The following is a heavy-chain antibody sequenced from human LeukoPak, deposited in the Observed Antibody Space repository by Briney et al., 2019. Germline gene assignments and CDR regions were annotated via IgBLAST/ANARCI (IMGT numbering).Heavy chain of an antibody. Sequence: GGSLRLSCAASGFTFSSYAMHWVRQAPGKGLEWVAVISYDGSNKYYADSVKGRFTISRDNSKNTLYLQMNSLRAEDTAGYYCARDASGYYGMDVWGQGTTVTVSS. V-gene: IGHV3-30-3*01. CDR2: ISYDGSNK. D-gene: IGHD3-10*01. CDR1: GFTFSSYA. J-gene: IGHJ6*02. CDR3: ARDASGYYGMDV.